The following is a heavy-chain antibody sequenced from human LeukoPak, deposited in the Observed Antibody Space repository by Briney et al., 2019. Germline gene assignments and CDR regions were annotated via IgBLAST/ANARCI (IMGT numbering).Heavy chain of an antibody. CDR3: ARTSGSSTTGFDP. J-gene: IGHJ5*02. D-gene: IGHD3-10*01. CDR1: GFTFSSYA. Sequence: GGSLRLSCAASGFTFSSYAMHWVRQAPGKGLEWVAVISYDGSNKYYADSVKGRFTISRDNSKNTLYLQMNSLRAEDTAVYYCARTSGSSTTGFDPWGQGTLVTVSS. CDR2: ISYDGSNK. V-gene: IGHV3-30*04.